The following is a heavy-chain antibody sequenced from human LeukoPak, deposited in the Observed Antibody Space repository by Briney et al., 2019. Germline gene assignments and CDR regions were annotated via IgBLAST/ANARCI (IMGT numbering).Heavy chain of an antibody. D-gene: IGHD3-10*01. V-gene: IGHV3-15*01. CDR3: TARLWFAPYYFDY. CDR1: GFTFNSYW. J-gene: IGHJ4*02. Sequence: GGSLRLSCAASGFTFNSYWMSWVRQAPGKGLEWVGRIKSKTDGGTTDYAAPVKGRFTISRDDSKNTLYLQMNSLKTEDTAVYYCTARLWFAPYYFDYWGQGTLVTVSS. CDR2: IKSKTDGGTT.